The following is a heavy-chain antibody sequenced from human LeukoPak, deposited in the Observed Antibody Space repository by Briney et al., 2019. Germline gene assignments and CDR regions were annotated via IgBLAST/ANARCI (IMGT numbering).Heavy chain of an antibody. Sequence: PSQTLSLTCTVSGGSISSGSYYWSWIRQPAGKGLEWIGRIYISGSTNYNPSLKSRVTISVDTSKNQFSLKLSSVTAADTAVYYCARGITIFGVVIGAFDIWGQGSMVTVPS. J-gene: IGHJ3*02. CDR2: IYISGST. CDR1: GGSISSGSYY. CDR3: ARGITIFGVVIGAFDI. D-gene: IGHD3-3*01. V-gene: IGHV4-61*02.